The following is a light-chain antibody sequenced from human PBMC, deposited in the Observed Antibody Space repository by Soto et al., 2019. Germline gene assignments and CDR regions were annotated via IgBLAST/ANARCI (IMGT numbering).Light chain of an antibody. J-gene: IGKJ1*01. CDR1: QSISSW. CDR2: KAS. CDR3: QQYFTYRA. Sequence: DIQMTQSPSTLSASVGDSVTITCRASQSISSWLAWYQQKPGKAPKLLIHKASTLETGVPSRFSGSGSGTEFALTISSLQPDDFATYYCQQYFTYRAFGQGTKVDIK. V-gene: IGKV1-5*03.